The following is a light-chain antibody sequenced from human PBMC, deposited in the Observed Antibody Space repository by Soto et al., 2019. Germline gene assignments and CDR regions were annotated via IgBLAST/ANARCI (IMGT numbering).Light chain of an antibody. CDR2: GNS. J-gene: IGLJ2*01. CDR1: RSNIGTHFD. V-gene: IGLV1-40*01. CDR3: QSYDNSLSGVI. Sequence: QSVLTQPPSVSGASGQTVTSSCTGSRSNIGTHFDVHWYQQLPGIAPKLFIYGNSNRPSGVPDRFSGSKSDTSASLAITGLQAEDEADYYCQSYDNSLSGVIFGGGTKLTVL.